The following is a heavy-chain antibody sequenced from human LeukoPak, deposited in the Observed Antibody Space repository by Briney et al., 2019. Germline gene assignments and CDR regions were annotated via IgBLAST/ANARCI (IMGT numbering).Heavy chain of an antibody. CDR1: GFTFSSYW. D-gene: IGHD4-23*01. V-gene: IGHV3-74*01. CDR2: IASDGSST. CDR3: ARGRPHGNDY. Sequence: GGSLRLSCAASGFTFSSYWMNWVRQAPGKGLVWVSRIASDGSSTTYADSVKGRFSTSRDNAKNTLYLQMNSLRVEDTAVYYCARGRPHGNDYWGQGTLVTVSS. J-gene: IGHJ4*02.